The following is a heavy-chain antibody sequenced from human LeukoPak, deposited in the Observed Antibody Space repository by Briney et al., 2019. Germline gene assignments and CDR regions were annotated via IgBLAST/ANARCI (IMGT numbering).Heavy chain of an antibody. V-gene: IGHV4-61*02. CDR3: ARFLVDYYDSSGYFDY. J-gene: IGHJ4*02. D-gene: IGHD3-22*01. CDR1: GGSISSGSYY. CDR2: IYISEST. Sequence: PSQTLPLTCTLSGGSISSGSYYWSWIRQPAGKGLEWIGRIYISESTNYNPSLKSRVTISVDTSKNQFSLKLSSVTAADTAVYYCARFLVDYYDSSGYFDYWSQGTLVTVSS.